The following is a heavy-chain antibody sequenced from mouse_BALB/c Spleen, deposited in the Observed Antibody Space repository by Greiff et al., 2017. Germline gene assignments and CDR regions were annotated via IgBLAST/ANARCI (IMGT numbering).Heavy chain of an antibody. D-gene: IGHD1-3*01. V-gene: IGHV14-1*02. Sequence: VQLQQSGAELVRPGALVKLSCKASGFNIKDYYMHWVKQRPEQGLEWIGSIDPENGNTIYDPKFQGKASITADTSSNTAYLQLSSLTSEDTTVYYFARSGNNPEEYNAIDYWGQGTSGTVAS. J-gene: IGHJ4*01. CDR3: ARSGNNPEEYNAIDY. CDR2: IDPENGNT. CDR1: GFNIKDYY.